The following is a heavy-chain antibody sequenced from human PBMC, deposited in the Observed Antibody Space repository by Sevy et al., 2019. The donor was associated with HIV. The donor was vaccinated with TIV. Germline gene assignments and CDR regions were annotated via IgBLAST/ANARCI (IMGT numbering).Heavy chain of an antibody. CDR2: MNTDGSST. Sequence: GGSLRLSCAASGFMFSSDSMNWVRQAPGKGLVWVSRMNTDGSSTNYADSVKGRFTISRDNAKNTLYLEMNNLRDEDTALYYCATPRFDFWGPGTLVTVSS. J-gene: IGHJ4*02. CDR1: GFMFSSDS. V-gene: IGHV3-74*01. CDR3: ATPRFDF.